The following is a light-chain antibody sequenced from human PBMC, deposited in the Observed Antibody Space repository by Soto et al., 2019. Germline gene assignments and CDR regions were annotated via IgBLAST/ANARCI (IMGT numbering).Light chain of an antibody. CDR3: QQYNSYFPS. CDR1: QSINTW. CDR2: DAS. J-gene: IGKJ1*01. V-gene: IGKV1-5*01. Sequence: DIQMTQSPSTLSASVGDRVTITCRASQSINTWLAWYQQKPGKAPNLLIFDASTLEGGVPSRFSGRGSGTEFTLTISILQPDDFATYYFQQYNSYFPSFGQGTKVESK.